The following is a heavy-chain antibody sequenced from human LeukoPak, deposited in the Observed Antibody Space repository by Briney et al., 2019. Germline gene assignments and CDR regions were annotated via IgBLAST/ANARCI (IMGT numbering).Heavy chain of an antibody. CDR1: GESFTGYY. D-gene: IGHD3-9*01. V-gene: IGHV4-34*01. CDR2: INHLGST. CDR3: ARHNTQRRILTGYAMSMGRFDS. Sequence: SETLSLTCSVNGESFTGYYWSWIRQSPGKGLEWIGEINHLGSTNYKPSLKSRVTISADTSKNQFSLRLSSVTAADTAVYYCARHNTQRRILTGYAMSMGRFDSWGQGTLVTVSS. J-gene: IGHJ5*01.